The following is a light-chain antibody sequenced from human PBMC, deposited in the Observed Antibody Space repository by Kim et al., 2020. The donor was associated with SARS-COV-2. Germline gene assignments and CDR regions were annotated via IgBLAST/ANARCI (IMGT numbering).Light chain of an antibody. CDR3: QSYDTDNQGI. CDR2: EDN. J-gene: IGLJ2*01. V-gene: IGLV6-57*03. CDR1: SGSIASNT. Sequence: TVTSPCTRSSGSIASNTVQWYQRRPGRAPTNVIYEDNLRPSGVPDHFSGSLDSSSNSASLTISGLKTEDEADYYCQSYDTDNQGIFGGGTQLTVL.